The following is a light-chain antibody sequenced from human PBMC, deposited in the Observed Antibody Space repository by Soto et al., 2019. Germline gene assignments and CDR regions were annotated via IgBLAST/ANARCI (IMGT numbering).Light chain of an antibody. CDR1: SDDIGTYEY. CDR2: GVY. J-gene: IGLJ1*01. Sequence: QSVLTQPAPVSGSPGQSITISCTGSSDDIGTYEYISWHQHHPGKAPKLIIFGVYNRPSGVSARFSGSKFGSTASLTISGLQAEDEAEYYCNSLSAAGSSYVFGPGTKVTVL. CDR3: NSLSAAGSSYV. V-gene: IGLV2-14*01.